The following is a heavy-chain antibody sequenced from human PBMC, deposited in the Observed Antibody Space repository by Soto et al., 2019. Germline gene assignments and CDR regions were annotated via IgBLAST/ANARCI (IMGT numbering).Heavy chain of an antibody. V-gene: IGHV1-69*12. CDR2: IIPIFDTA. Sequence: QVQLVQSGAEVKKPGSSVKVSCKTSGGTFSSYAISWVRQAPGQGLEWMGGIIPIFDTANYAQKFQGRVTITADEATSTAYTELRSLRSEDTAVYYCARHDCISTSCYYYYYYSMDVWGQGTTVTVSS. CDR1: GGTFSSYA. D-gene: IGHD2-2*01. J-gene: IGHJ6*02. CDR3: ARHDCISTSCYYYYYYSMDV.